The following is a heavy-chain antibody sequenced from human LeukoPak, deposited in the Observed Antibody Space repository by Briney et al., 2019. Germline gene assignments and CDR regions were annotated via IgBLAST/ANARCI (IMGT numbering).Heavy chain of an antibody. V-gene: IGHV3-13*01. J-gene: IGHJ4*02. CDR2: IGTAGDT. D-gene: IGHD6-6*01. CDR1: GFTFSSYD. CDR3: ARGGEQLVSSDPGSFDY. Sequence: PGGSLRLSCAASGFTFSSYDMHWVRQATGKGLGWVSAIGTAGDTYYPGSVKGRFTISRENAKNSLYLQMNSLRAGDTAVYYCARGGEQLVSSDPGSFDYWGQGTLVTVSS.